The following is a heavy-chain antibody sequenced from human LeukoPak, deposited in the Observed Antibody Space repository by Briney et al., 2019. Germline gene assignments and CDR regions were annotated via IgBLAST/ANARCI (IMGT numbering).Heavy chain of an antibody. Sequence: GGSLRLSCTASGFTFSSFSINWVRQAPGKGLEWVSSISSGSSYINYADSLQGRFTISRDNAKNSLYLQMDSLRAEDTAVYYCARDLQRRDGYWALDYWGQGTLVTVSS. CDR1: GFTFSSFS. D-gene: IGHD5-24*01. CDR2: ISSGSSYI. V-gene: IGHV3-21*01. CDR3: ARDLQRRDGYWALDY. J-gene: IGHJ4*02.